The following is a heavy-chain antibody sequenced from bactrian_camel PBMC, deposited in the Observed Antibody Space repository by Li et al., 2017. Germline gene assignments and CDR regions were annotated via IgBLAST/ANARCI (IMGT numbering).Heavy chain of an antibody. D-gene: IGHD1*01. CDR3: AAEAPGHGVCAAIQVLGFEETDFKH. CDR2: IYAGTETT. J-gene: IGHJ4*01. V-gene: IGHV3S1*01. CDR1: GYTTRHYC. Sequence: HVQLVESGGGLVQPGGSLRLSCAASGYTTRHYCMGWFRQTPGKQREGVAGIYAGTETTYYSDSVKGRFTISQNSAKSTIYLQMNNVEFEDSAMYYCAAEAPGHGVCAAIQVLGFEETDFKHWGQGTQVTVS.